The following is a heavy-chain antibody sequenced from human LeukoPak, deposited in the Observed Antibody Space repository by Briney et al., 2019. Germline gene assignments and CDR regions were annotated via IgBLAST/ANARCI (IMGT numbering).Heavy chain of an antibody. V-gene: IGHV3-74*03. D-gene: IGHD1-26*01. CDR2: INPDGTST. CDR1: GLTFSSYW. CDR3: ARDHGVGATDVDY. Sequence: GGSLRLSCAASGLTFSSYWMHWVRQAPGKGLVWLSRINPDGTSTTYPDSVKGRVTVSRDNAKNTMYLQMNSLRAEDTAVYYCARDHGVGATDVDYWGQGTLVTVSS. J-gene: IGHJ4*02.